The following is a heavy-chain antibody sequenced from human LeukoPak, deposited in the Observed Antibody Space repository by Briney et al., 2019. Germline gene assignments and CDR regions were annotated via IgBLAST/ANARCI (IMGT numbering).Heavy chain of an antibody. CDR2: ISGDNGDT. CDR3: ARGKSTVVRRGPNYFDY. V-gene: IGHV1-18*04. D-gene: IGHD4-23*01. CDR1: GYTFRTYG. Sequence: ASVKVSCKAYGYTFRTYGISWVRQAPGQGPEWMGWISGDNGDTKYAQKFQGRVTMTTDTSTSTAYMEVRSLRSDDTAVYYCARGKSTVVRRGPNYFDYWGQGTLVTVSS. J-gene: IGHJ4*02.